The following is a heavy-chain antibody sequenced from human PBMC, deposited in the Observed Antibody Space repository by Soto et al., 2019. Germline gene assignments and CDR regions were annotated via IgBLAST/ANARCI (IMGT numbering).Heavy chain of an antibody. J-gene: IGHJ4*02. D-gene: IGHD3-16*02. Sequence: QITLKESGHTMVKPTQTLTLTCTFSGFSLSTSGVGVGVGWIRQPPGKALEWLALIYWDDDKLYSPSLKTRVTITKDTSKNQVVLTMTNMDPVDTATYYCARWGSSRLDYWGQGTLVTVSS. V-gene: IGHV2-5*02. CDR3: ARWGSSRLDY. CDR2: IYWDDDK. CDR1: GFSLSTSGVGVG.